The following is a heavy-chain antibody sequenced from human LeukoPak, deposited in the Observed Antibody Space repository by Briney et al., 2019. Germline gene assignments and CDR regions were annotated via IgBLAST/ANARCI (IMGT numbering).Heavy chain of an antibody. J-gene: IGHJ4*02. CDR2: INPHSGGT. D-gene: IGHD6-19*01. CDR3: AREGPGSSGWFFDY. CDR1: GYIFTDYY. Sequence: ASVKVSCKASGYIFTDYYMHWVRQAPGQGLEWMGWINPHSGGTKYAQKFQGRVTMTRDTSITTAYMEVSRVRSDDTAVYYCAREGPGSSGWFFDYWGQGTLVSVSS. V-gene: IGHV1-2*02.